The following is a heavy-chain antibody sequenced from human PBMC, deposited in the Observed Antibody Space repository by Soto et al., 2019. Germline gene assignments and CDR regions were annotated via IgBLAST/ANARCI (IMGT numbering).Heavy chain of an antibody. D-gene: IGHD2-2*01. Sequence: PSETLSLTCTVSGGSISSGGYYWSWIRPHPGKGLEWIGYIYYSGSTYYNPSLKSRVTISVDTSKNQFSLKLSSVTAADTAVYYCARVVPAADNWFDPWGQGTLVTVSS. V-gene: IGHV4-31*03. CDR2: IYYSGST. J-gene: IGHJ5*02. CDR3: ARVVPAADNWFDP. CDR1: GGSISSGGYY.